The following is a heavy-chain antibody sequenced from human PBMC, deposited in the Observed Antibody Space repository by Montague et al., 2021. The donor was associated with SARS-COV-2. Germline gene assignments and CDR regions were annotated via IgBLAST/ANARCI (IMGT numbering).Heavy chain of an antibody. CDR2: ISFDGRNK. CDR3: GRDKNYGDY. D-gene: IGHD1-7*01. J-gene: IGHJ4*02. Sequence: SLRLSCAASGFTFSFYAMHWVRQAPGKGLEWVAFISFDGRNKYYADSVKGRFTISRDNSKNTLYLQMNSLRAEDMAVYYCGRDKNYGDYWGQGTLVTVSS. CDR1: GFTFSFYA. V-gene: IGHV3-30*04.